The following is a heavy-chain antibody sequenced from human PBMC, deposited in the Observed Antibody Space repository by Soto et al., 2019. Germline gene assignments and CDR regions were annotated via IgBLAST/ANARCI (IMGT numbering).Heavy chain of an antibody. J-gene: IGHJ6*02. D-gene: IGHD5-12*01. Sequence: PGGALRLSCAASGFTFSSYDMHWVRQATGKGLEWVSAIGTAGDTYYPGSVKGRFTISRENAKNSLYLQMNSLRAGDTAVYYCARGSGYDYNYYYGMDVWGQGTTVTVSS. CDR1: GFTFSSYD. CDR2: IGTAGDT. V-gene: IGHV3-13*01. CDR3: ARGSGYDYNYYYGMDV.